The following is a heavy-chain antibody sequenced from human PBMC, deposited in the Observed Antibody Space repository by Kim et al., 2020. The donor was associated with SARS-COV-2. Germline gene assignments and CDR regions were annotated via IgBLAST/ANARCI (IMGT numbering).Heavy chain of an antibody. CDR3: AKGKSTGAVDWFDP. V-gene: IGHV3-23*01. J-gene: IGHJ5*02. Sequence: YEVSVQGRFTVSRDNSKYTLSLQMNSLRVEDTALYYCAKGKSTGAVDWFDPWGQGTLVTVSS. D-gene: IGHD5-12*01.